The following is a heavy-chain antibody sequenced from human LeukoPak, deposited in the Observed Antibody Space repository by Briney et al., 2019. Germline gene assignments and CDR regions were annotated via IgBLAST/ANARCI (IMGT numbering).Heavy chain of an antibody. CDR1: GFTFSSYA. V-gene: IGHV3-30*04. Sequence: PGGSLRLSCAASGFTFSSYAMHWVRQAPGKGLEWVAVISYDGSNKYYADSVKGRFTISRDNSKNTLYLQMNSLRAEDTAVYYCARVSIRYCSGGSGPYYFDYWGQGTLVTVSS. D-gene: IGHD2-15*01. J-gene: IGHJ4*02. CDR3: ARVSIRYCSGGSGPYYFDY. CDR2: ISYDGSNK.